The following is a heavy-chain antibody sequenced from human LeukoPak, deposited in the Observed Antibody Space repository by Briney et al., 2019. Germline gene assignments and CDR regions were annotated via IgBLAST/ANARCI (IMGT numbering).Heavy chain of an antibody. Sequence: GGSLRLSCAASGFTFSSYSMNWVRQAPGKGLEWVSSISSSSSYIYYADSVKGRFTISRDNAKNTLYLQMNSLRPEDTAVYYCARGNKYGFDYWGQGTLVTVSS. CDR1: GFTFSSYS. J-gene: IGHJ4*02. CDR2: ISSSSSYI. CDR3: ARGNKYGFDY. V-gene: IGHV3-21*01. D-gene: IGHD3-10*01.